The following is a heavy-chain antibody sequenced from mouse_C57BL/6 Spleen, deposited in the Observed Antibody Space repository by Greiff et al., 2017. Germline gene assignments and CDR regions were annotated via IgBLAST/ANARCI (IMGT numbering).Heavy chain of an antibody. Sequence: VQLQQPGAELVKPGASVKMSCKASGYTFTSYWITWVKQRPGQGLEWIGDIYPGSGSTNYTEKFKSKATLTVDTSSSTAYMQLSSLTSEDSAVXDCARVSYGSSYCDYWGQGTTLTVSS. J-gene: IGHJ2*01. CDR3: ARVSYGSSYCDY. D-gene: IGHD1-1*01. CDR1: GYTFTSYW. V-gene: IGHV1-55*01. CDR2: IYPGSGST.